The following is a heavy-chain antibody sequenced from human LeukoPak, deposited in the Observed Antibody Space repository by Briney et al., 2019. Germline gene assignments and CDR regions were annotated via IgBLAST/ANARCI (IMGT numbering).Heavy chain of an antibody. J-gene: IGHJ5*02. D-gene: IGHD3-22*01. V-gene: IGHV2-26*01. CDR3: ARSYYYDSSGLNWFDP. Sequence: ESGPVLAKPTETLTLTCTVSGFSPSNARMGVSWIRQPPGKALEWLAHIFSNDEKSYSTSLKSRLTISKDTSKSQVVLTMTNMDPVDTATYYCARSYYYDSSGLNWFDPWGQGTLVTVSS. CDR2: IFSNDEK. CDR1: GFSPSNARMG.